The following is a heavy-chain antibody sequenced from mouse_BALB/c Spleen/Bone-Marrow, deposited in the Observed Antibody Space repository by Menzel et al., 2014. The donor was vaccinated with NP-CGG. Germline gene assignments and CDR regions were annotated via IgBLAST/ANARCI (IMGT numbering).Heavy chain of an antibody. CDR1: GFTFSSYG. V-gene: IGHV5-6*01. Sequence: EVHLVESGGDLVKPGGSLKLSCAASGFTFSSYGMSWVRQTPDKRLEWVATISSGGSYTYYPDSVKGRFPISRDNAKNTLYLQMSSLKSEDTAMYYCARGGGAYYGNYWFAYWGQGTLVTVSA. D-gene: IGHD2-10*01. J-gene: IGHJ3*01. CDR2: ISSGGSYT. CDR3: ARGGGAYYGNYWFAY.